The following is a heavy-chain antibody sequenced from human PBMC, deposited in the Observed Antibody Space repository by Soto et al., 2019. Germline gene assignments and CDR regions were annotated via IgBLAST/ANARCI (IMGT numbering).Heavy chain of an antibody. Sequence: PSQTLSLTCVISGDSVSSNSAAWNWIRQSPSRGLEWLGRTYYRSKWYNDYAVSVKSRITINPDTSKNQFSLQLNFVTPEDTAVYYCARSGVTTARNYYYYYYMDVWGKGTTVTVSS. CDR3: ARSGVTTARNYYYYYYMDV. CDR2: TYYRSKWYN. CDR1: GDSVSSNSAA. V-gene: IGHV6-1*01. D-gene: IGHD4-17*01. J-gene: IGHJ6*03.